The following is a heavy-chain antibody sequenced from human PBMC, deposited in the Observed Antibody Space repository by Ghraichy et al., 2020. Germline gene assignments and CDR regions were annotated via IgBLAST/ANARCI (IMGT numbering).Heavy chain of an antibody. CDR2: IYYSGST. V-gene: IGHV4-39*01. D-gene: IGHD3-10*01. CDR1: GGSISSSSYY. CDR3: ARHLRSTVQGVIISFISDP. J-gene: IGHJ5*02. Sequence: SETLSLTCTVSGGSISSSSYYWGWIRQPPGKGLEWIGSIYYSGSTYYNPSLKSRVTISVDTSKNQFSLQLSSVTAADTAVYYCARHLRSTVQGVIISFISDPWGQGTLVTVSS.